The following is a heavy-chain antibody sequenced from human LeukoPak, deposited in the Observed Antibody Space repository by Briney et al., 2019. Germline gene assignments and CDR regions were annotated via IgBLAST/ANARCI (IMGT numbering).Heavy chain of an antibody. V-gene: IGHV4-34*01. CDR3: ARRKNTYYYDSSGHSHFDY. Sequence: SETLSLTCTDSGGSISVGSYYWTWIRQPPGKGLEWIGEINHSGSTNYNPSLKSRVTISVDTSKNQFSLKLSSVTAADTAVYYCARRKNTYYYDSSGHSHFDYWGQGTLVTVSS. CDR2: INHSGST. CDR1: GGSISVGSYY. D-gene: IGHD3-22*01. J-gene: IGHJ4*02.